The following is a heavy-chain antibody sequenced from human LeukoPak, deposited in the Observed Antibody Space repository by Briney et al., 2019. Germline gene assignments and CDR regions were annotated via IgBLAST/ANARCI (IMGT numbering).Heavy chain of an antibody. Sequence: GGSLRLSCAASGFTFSNAWMSWVRQAPGKGLEWVARIKSKTDGGTTDYAAAVKGRFTISRDDSKNTLYLQMNSVKTEDTAVYYCTTDRGYDFWSGYLRYGLDYWGQETLVSVSS. CDR1: GFTFSNAW. J-gene: IGHJ4*02. D-gene: IGHD3-3*01. V-gene: IGHV3-15*01. CDR3: TTDRGYDFWSGYLRYGLDY. CDR2: IKSKTDGGTT.